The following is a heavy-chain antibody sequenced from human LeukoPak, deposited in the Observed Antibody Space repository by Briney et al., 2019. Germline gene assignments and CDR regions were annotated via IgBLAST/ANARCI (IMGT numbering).Heavy chain of an antibody. CDR2: IYTSGST. CDR1: GGSFSGYY. Sequence: SETLSLTCAVYGGSFSGYYWSWIRQPAGKGLEWIGRIYTSGSTNYNPSLKSRVTMSVDTSKNQFSLKLSSVTAADTAVYYCARGPGYDYVWGSAPGWFDPWGQGTLVTVSS. V-gene: IGHV4-59*10. J-gene: IGHJ5*02. D-gene: IGHD3-16*01. CDR3: ARGPGYDYVWGSAPGWFDP.